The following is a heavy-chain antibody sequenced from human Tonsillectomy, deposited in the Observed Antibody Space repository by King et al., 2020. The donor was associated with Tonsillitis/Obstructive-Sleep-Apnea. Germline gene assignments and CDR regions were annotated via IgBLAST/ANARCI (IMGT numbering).Heavy chain of an antibody. CDR3: AHSPGGDYWDAFDI. CDR2: IYYDDDK. CDR1: GLSLSTSGVG. Sequence: ITLKESGPTLVKPTQTLTLTCTFSGLSLSTSGVGVGWIRQPPGKALEWLALIYYDDDKRYSPSLKSRLTITKDTSKNQVVLTMTNMDPVDTATYYCAHSPGGDYWDAFDIWGQGTMVTVSS. D-gene: IGHD4-17*01. J-gene: IGHJ3*02. V-gene: IGHV2-5*02.